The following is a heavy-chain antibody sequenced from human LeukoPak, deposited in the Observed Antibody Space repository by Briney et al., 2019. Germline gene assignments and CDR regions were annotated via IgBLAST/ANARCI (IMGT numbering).Heavy chain of an antibody. CDR2: IFSNGDT. D-gene: IGHD1-26*01. CDR1: EFTVSRNY. Sequence: PGGSLRLSCTASEFTVSRNYMLWVRQAPGKGLEWVSLIFSNGDTHYADSVKGRFTISRDTSKNTVSLQMNSLRAEDTAVYYCARDPGGSYYFDYWGQGTLVTVSS. CDR3: ARDPGGSYYFDY. J-gene: IGHJ4*02. V-gene: IGHV3-53*01.